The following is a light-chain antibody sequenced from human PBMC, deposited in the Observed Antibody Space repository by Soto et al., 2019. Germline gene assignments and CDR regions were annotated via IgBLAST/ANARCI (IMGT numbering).Light chain of an antibody. J-gene: IGKJ3*01. CDR2: GAS. Sequence: DIQLTQSPSFLSASVGDRVTITCRASQGISSYFAWYQQKPGKAPKLLIFGASTLQSGVSSRFSGSGSGTEFILTISSRLPADFATYYCQQLNSYSIFTFGPGTKVDI. CDR1: QGISSY. V-gene: IGKV1-9*01. CDR3: QQLNSYSIFT.